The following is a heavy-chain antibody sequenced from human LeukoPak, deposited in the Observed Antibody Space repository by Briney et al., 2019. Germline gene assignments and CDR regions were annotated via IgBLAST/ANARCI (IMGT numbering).Heavy chain of an antibody. CDR3: ARDLEITGTTGWFDP. Sequence: GGSLRLSCAASGFTLSHYYMTWIRQAPGKGLEWLSCISSSGDTIYYADSVKGRFTVSRDNAENSLYLQMNSLRAEDTAVYYCARDLEITGTTGWFDPWGQGTLVTVSS. V-gene: IGHV3-11*01. CDR2: ISSSGDTI. D-gene: IGHD1-7*01. CDR1: GFTLSHYY. J-gene: IGHJ5*02.